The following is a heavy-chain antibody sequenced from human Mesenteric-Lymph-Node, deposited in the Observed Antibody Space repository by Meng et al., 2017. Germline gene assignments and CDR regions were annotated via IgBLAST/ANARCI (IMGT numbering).Heavy chain of an antibody. CDR3: ARVGYYDSSGYRRYYYYYGMDV. D-gene: IGHD3-22*01. V-gene: IGHV3-48*03. J-gene: IGHJ6*02. Sequence: GESLKISCAASGFTFTTYEMNWVCQAPGKGLEWISCISGTSSSIYYADSVKGRFTISRDNAKNSLYLQMNSLRVEDTAVYYCARVGYYDSSGYRRYYYYYGMDVWGQGTTVTVSS. CDR1: GFTFTTYE. CDR2: ISGTSSSI.